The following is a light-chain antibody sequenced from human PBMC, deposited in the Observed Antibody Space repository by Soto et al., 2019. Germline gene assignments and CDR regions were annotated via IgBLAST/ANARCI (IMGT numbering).Light chain of an antibody. CDR3: QQYNSYSYT. CDR2: KAS. J-gene: IGKJ2*01. V-gene: IGKV1-5*03. Sequence: DIQMTQSPSTLSASVGDRVTITCRASQSISSWLAWYQQKPGKAPKLLIYKASSLESGVPSRFSGCGSGTESTLTISSLQPDDFATYYCQQYNSYSYTFGQGTKLEIK. CDR1: QSISSW.